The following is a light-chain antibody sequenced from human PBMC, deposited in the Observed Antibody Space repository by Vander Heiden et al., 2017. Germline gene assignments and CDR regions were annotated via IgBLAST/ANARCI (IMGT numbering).Light chain of an antibody. Sequence: AIQLTHSPSSLSASVWDRVTITCRASQGISSALAWYQQKPGKAPKLLIYDASSLESGVPSRFSVSGSGTDFTLTISILQPEDFATYYCHQFHSYPLPLTFGGGTKVEIK. V-gene: IGKV1-13*02. CDR1: QGISSA. CDR3: HQFHSYPLPLT. CDR2: DAS. J-gene: IGKJ4*01.